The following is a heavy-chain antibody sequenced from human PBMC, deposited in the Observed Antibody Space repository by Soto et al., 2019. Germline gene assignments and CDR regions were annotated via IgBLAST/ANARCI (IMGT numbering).Heavy chain of an antibody. V-gene: IGHV4-59*12. J-gene: IGHJ4*02. Sequence: SETLPLTCTVSGGSISGYYWSWIRQPPGKGLEWIGHIYHSGSTYYNPSLKSRGTNSVDRSKNQFSLKLGLLPPANTALFYCARVPARWGERTLVSV. CDR2: IYHSGST. CDR1: GGSISGYY. CDR3: ARVPAR. D-gene: IGHD2-2*01.